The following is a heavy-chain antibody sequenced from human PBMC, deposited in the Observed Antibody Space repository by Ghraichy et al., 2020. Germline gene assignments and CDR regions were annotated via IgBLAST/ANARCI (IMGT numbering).Heavy chain of an antibody. D-gene: IGHD3-3*01. Sequence: GGSLRLSCAASGFTFDDYVMHWVRQAPGKGLEWVSLIRGDGGSTYYADSVKGRFTISRDNSKNSLYLQMNSLRTEDTALYYCAKVEWGYYDFWSGHRGHFDYWGQGTLVTVSS. J-gene: IGHJ4*02. CDR2: IRGDGGST. CDR1: GFTFDDYV. CDR3: AKVEWGYYDFWSGHRGHFDY. V-gene: IGHV3-43*02.